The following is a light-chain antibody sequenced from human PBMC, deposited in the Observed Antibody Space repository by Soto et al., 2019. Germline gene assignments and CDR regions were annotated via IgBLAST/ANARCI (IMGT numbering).Light chain of an antibody. CDR1: SDSISTNYY. Sequence: QTVVTQEPSFSVSPGGTVTLTCGLSSDSISTNYYPSWYQQTPGQAPRTLIYSTNIRSSGVPDRFSGSILGNKAALTITGAQADDECDYYCVLYMGSGISVFGGGTKLTVL. CDR2: STN. V-gene: IGLV8-61*01. CDR3: VLYMGSGISV. J-gene: IGLJ2*01.